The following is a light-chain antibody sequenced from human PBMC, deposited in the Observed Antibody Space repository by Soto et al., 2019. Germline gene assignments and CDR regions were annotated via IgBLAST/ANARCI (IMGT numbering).Light chain of an antibody. J-gene: IGLJ3*02. V-gene: IGLV1-40*01. CDR3: QCYDSSLSGSV. CDR2: GNS. Sequence: QSALTQPPSVSGAPGQRVTISCTGSSSNIGAGYDVHWYQQLPGTAPKLLIYGNSNRPSGVPDRFSGSKSGTSASLAITGLRAEDEADYYCQCYDSSLSGSVFGGGTKLTVL. CDR1: SSNIGAGYD.